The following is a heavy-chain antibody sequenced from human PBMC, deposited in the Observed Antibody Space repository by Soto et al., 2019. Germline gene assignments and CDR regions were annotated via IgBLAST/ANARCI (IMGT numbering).Heavy chain of an antibody. CDR3: ARVIWSGYLKSDY. Sequence: EVQLVESGGGLGQPGGSLRLSCVGSGFTFSTSSMNWVRQAPGKGLEWVSYISSSGNTIYADSVKGRFTISRDNAKNSLYLQMNSLRDEDTAVYYCARVIWSGYLKSDYWGQGTGVTVSS. V-gene: IGHV3-48*02. CDR2: ISSSGNTI. CDR1: GFTFSTSS. D-gene: IGHD3-3*01. J-gene: IGHJ4*02.